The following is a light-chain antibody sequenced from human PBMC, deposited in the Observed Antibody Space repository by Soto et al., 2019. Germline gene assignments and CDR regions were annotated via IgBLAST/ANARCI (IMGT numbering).Light chain of an antibody. J-gene: IGKJ5*01. CDR1: QSVSSSY. CDR2: DAS. V-gene: IGKV3-20*01. Sequence: EIVLTQSPGTLSLSPGERATLSCRASQSVSSSYLAWYQQIPGQAPRLLIYDASNRATGIPARFSGSGSGTDFTLTISRVEPEDFAVYYCQQYGSSLITFGRGTRM. CDR3: QQYGSSLIT.